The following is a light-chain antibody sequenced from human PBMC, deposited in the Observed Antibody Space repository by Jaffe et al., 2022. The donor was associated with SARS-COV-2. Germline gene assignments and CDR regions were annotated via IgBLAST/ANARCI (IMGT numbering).Light chain of an antibody. CDR1: QSVDVY. CDR3: QQRKHWPPLT. Sequence: EVVLTQSPATLSLSPGERATLSCRASQSVDVYLAWYQQKPGQAPRLLIFDASERATGIPARFSGSGSGTDFTLTISSLEPEDFGVYYCQQRKHWPPLTFGGGTRVE. J-gene: IGKJ4*01. CDR2: DAS. V-gene: IGKV3-11*01.